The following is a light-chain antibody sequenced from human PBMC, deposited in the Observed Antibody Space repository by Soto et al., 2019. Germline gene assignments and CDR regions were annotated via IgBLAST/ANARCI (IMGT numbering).Light chain of an antibody. J-gene: IGLJ2*01. Sequence: QSALTQPASVSGSPGQSITISCTGSSSDVGDYDFVSWYQQHPGKAPKLIIYEVSDRPSGVSNRFSGPKSGNTASLTISGLQAEDDAHYYCSSFTSTSTLVVFGGGTKLTVL. CDR2: EVS. CDR3: SSFTSTSTLVV. V-gene: IGLV2-14*01. CDR1: SSDVGDYDF.